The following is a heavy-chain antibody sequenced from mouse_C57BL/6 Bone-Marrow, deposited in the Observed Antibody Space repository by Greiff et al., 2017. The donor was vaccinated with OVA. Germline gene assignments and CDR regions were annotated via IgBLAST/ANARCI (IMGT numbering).Heavy chain of an antibody. V-gene: IGHV1-82*01. CDR3: ARDSNYPWYFDV. CDR2: IYPGDGDT. Sequence: QVQLQQSGPELVKPGASVKISCKASGYAFSSSWMHWVKQRPGKGLEWIGRIYPGDGDTNYNGKFKGKATLTADKSSSTAYMQLSSLTTKDSAVYFGARDSNYPWYFDVWGTGTTVTVSS. CDR1: GYAFSSSW. J-gene: IGHJ1*03. D-gene: IGHD2-5*01.